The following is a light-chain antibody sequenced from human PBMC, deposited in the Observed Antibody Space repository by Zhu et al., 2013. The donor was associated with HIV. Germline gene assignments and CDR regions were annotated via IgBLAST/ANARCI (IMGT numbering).Light chain of an antibody. V-gene: IGKV4-1*01. CDR1: QSVLYSSNNKNY. CDR2: WAS. CDR3: QQYYSIPYH. J-gene: IGKJ2*01. Sequence: DIVMTQSPDSLAVSLGERATINCKSSQSVLYSSNNKNYLAWYQQRPGQPPKLLIYWASTRESGVPDRFSGSGSGTDFTLTISSLQAEDVALYYCQQYYSIPYHFGQGTNVEIK.